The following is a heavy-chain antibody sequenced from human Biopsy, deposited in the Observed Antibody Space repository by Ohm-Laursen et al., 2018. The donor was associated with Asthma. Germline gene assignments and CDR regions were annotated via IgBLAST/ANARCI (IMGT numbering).Heavy chain of an antibody. Sequence: VKISCKASGGTFSSDAIGWVRQAPGQGLEWMGGIIPIVGTTAYAQKFQGRVTITADEATSTAYMELSSLRSEDTAVYYCARDQGDFWFFDLWGRGSLVTVSS. CDR2: IIPIVGTT. V-gene: IGHV1-69*13. CDR3: ARDQGDFWFFDL. D-gene: IGHD3-16*01. J-gene: IGHJ2*01. CDR1: GGTFSSDA.